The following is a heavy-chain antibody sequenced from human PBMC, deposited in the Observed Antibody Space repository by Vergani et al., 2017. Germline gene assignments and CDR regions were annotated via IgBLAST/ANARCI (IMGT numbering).Heavy chain of an antibody. Sequence: QVQLQQWGAGLLKPSETLSLTCAVYGGSFSGYYWSWIRQPPGKGLEWIGEINHSGSTNYNPSLKSRVTISVDTSKNQFSLKLSSVTAADTAVYYCAGPTGTYYYYFDYWGQGTLVTVSS. CDR2: INHSGST. CDR1: GGSFSGYY. J-gene: IGHJ4*02. V-gene: IGHV4-34*01. CDR3: AGPTGTYYYYFDY. D-gene: IGHD1-1*01.